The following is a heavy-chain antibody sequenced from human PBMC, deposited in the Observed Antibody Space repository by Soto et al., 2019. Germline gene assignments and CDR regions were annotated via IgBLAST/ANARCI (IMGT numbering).Heavy chain of an antibody. D-gene: IGHD3-22*01. CDR1: GDSISSYF. CDR2: MFHSGRT. V-gene: IGHV4-59*01. J-gene: IGHJ3*01. CDR3: AKAVKYYDSTGYDAFAV. Sequence: SETLSLTCTVSGDSISSYFWTWIRQPPGKALEWIGYMFHSGRTNYNPSLTSRVTMSADTSNNQFSLTLTSVTAADTAVYYCAKAVKYYDSTGYDAFAVWGQGIMVTVSS.